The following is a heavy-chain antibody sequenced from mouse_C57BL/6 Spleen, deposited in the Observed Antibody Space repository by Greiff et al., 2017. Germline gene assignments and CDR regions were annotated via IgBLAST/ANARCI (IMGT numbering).Heavy chain of an antibody. D-gene: IGHD2-4*01. CDR3: ARSYDYDGYYAMDY. J-gene: IGHJ4*01. V-gene: IGHV1-80*01. CDR1: GYAFSSYW. CDR2: IYPGDGDT. Sequence: VQLQQSGAELVKPGASVKISCKASGYAFSSYWMNCVKQRPGKGLEWIGQIYPGDGDTNYNGKFKGKATLTADKSSNTAYMQLSSLTSEDSAVYYSARSYDYDGYYAMDYWGQGTSVTVSS.